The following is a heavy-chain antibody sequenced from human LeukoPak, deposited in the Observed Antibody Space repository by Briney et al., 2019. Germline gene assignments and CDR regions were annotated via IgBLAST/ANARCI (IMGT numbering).Heavy chain of an antibody. Sequence: GSLRLSCAASGFTFSSYSMNWIRQPPGKGLEWIGYIYYSGSTNYNPSLKSRVTISVDTSKNQFSLKLSSVTAADTAVYYCARTMYSSGWYSYWGQGTLVTVSS. D-gene: IGHD6-19*01. CDR1: GFTFSSYS. CDR3: ARTMYSSGWYSY. V-gene: IGHV4-59*01. CDR2: IYYSGST. J-gene: IGHJ4*02.